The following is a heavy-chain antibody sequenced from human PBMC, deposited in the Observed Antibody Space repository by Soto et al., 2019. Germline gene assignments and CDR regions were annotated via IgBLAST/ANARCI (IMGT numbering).Heavy chain of an antibody. V-gene: IGHV3-11*06. CDR3: AREFTSYGMDV. J-gene: IGHJ6*02. CDR1: GFTFSDHY. Sequence: QVQLVESGGGLVKPGGSMRLSCAAFGFTFSDHYMSWIRQAPGKGLEWVSYISSSSSYTKYADSVKGRFTISRDNAKNSLYLQMSSLRAEDTAVYYCAREFTSYGMDVWGQGTTVTVSS. CDR2: ISSSSSYT.